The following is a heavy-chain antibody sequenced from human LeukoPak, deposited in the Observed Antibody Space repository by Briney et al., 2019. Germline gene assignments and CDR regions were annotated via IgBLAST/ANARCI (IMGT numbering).Heavy chain of an antibody. CDR1: GGSISNYY. CDR3: ARPRSSSGWDGDFDY. J-gene: IGHJ4*02. V-gene: IGHV4-4*07. Sequence: SETLSLTCTVSGGSISNYYWSWIRQPAGKGLEWIGRIYSSGSTNCNPSLKSRVTMSVETSKNQFSLKLGSVTAADTAMYYCARPRSSSGWDGDFDYWGQGTLVTVSS. CDR2: IYSSGST. D-gene: IGHD6-19*01.